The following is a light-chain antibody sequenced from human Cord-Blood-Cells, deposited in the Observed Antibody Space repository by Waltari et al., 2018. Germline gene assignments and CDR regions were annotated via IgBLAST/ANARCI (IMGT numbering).Light chain of an antibody. V-gene: IGKV4-1*01. CDR3: QQYYSTPWT. CDR2: WAS. CDR1: QSVLYSSNNKNY. J-gene: IGKJ1*01. Sequence: SLAVSLGERATINCKSSQSVLYSSNNKNYLAWYQQKPGQPHKLLIYWASTRESWVPDRFSGSGSGTDFTLTIGSLQAEEVAVYYCQQYYSTPWTFGQGTKVEIK.